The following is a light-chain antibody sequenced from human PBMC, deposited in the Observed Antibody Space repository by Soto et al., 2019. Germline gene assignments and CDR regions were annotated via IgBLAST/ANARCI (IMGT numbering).Light chain of an antibody. V-gene: IGLV2-8*01. CDR1: SSDVRGYNF. J-gene: IGLJ1*01. Sequence: QSALTQPPSASGSPGQSVTISCTGISSDVRGYNFVSWYQQHPGKAPKLMIYDVSKRPSGVPDRFSGSKSGNTASLTVSGLQAEDEADYYCGSYTSSSTRVFGTGTKLTVL. CDR2: DVS. CDR3: GSYTSSSTRV.